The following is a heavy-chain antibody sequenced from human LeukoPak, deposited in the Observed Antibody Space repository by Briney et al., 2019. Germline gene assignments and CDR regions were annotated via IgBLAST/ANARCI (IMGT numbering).Heavy chain of an antibody. J-gene: IGHJ4*02. Sequence: ASVKVSCKASGYTFTSYGIGWVRQAPGQGLEWMGWISAYNGNTNYAQKLQGRVTMTTDTSTSTAYMELRSLRSDDTAVYYCARTSTDYRYSSSLFDYWGQGTLVTVSS. CDR2: ISAYNGNT. V-gene: IGHV1-18*01. CDR3: ARTSTDYRYSSSLFDY. D-gene: IGHD6-13*01. CDR1: GYTFTSYG.